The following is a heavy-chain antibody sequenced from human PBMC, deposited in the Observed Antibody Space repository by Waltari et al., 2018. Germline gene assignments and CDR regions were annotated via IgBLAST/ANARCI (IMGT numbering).Heavy chain of an antibody. CDR1: GDSISGSRNY. V-gene: IGHV4-39*01. D-gene: IGHD3-3*01. CDR2: IYYSGTT. Sequence: QMELQESGPRLVKPSETLSLTCNVSGDSISGSRNYWAWLRHPPGKNLQWIGSIYYSGTTYYNPSLKGRFAISVDTSRNQFSLNVNSVTAADTGIYYCARQLRFVDWIPRYFDSWGRGTLATVSS. J-gene: IGHJ4*02. CDR3: ARQLRFVDWIPRYFDS.